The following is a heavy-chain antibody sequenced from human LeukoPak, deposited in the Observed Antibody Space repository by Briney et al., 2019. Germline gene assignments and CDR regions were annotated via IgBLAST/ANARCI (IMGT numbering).Heavy chain of an antibody. CDR2: IDDRWNT. CDR3: ARDRRRDLPHAFDR. V-gene: IGHV4-59*11. D-gene: IGHD1-14*01. J-gene: IGHJ3*01. CDR1: GGTISRHY. Sequence: SETLSLTCTVSGGTISRHYWSWSPQPPGKGRERVAFIDDRWNTNYHPSLKSRLTISLDASKNHIYLTLSSVTAADTAIYYCARDRRRDLPHAFDRWGQATMVTVSP.